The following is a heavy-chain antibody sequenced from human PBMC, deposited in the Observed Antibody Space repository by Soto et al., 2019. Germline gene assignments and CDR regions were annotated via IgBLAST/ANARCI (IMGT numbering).Heavy chain of an antibody. CDR1: GFTFSSYG. CDR2: ISGSESYI. V-gene: IGHV3-21*06. Sequence: PGESLKISFAASGFTFSSYGVNWVRQAPVKGLEWVSGISGSESYIYYADSVKGRFTISRDNAKNSLFLVMKNLRVEDTAVYYCAREVISPGGHDGFDILGQGTVVTFSS. D-gene: IGHD2-21*01. J-gene: IGHJ3*02. CDR3: AREVISPGGHDGFDI.